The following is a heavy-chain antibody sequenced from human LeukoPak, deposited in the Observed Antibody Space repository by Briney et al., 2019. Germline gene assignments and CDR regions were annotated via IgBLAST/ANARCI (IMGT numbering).Heavy chain of an antibody. CDR1: GFSFSYYW. CDR3: ARDGRTLRAFDI. D-gene: IGHD1/OR15-1a*01. CDR2: IRTDGTST. V-gene: IGHV3-74*01. Sequence: GGSLRLSCAASGFSFSYYWMHWVRQAPGKGLVWVARIRTDGTSTSYADSVKGRFTISRDNAKNTLYLQMNSLRAEDTAVYYCARDGRTLRAFDIWGQGTMVTVSS. J-gene: IGHJ3*02.